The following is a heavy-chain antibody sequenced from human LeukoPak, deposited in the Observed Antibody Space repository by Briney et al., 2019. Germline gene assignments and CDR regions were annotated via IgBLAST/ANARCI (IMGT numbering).Heavy chain of an antibody. Sequence: PGGSLRLSCAASGFTFSSYAMSWVRQAPGKGLEWVSTITDSGGTTLYADSVRGRFTISRDNFKDTVYLQMNSLRAEDTAVYYCAKLWRGSHPRYFDHWGQGTLVTVSS. CDR2: ITDSGGTT. J-gene: IGHJ4*02. CDR3: AKLWRGSHPRYFDH. V-gene: IGHV3-23*01. CDR1: GFTFSSYA. D-gene: IGHD1-26*01.